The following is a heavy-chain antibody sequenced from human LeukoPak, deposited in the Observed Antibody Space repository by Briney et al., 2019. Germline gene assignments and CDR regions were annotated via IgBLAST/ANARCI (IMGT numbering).Heavy chain of an antibody. Sequence: GGSLRLSCAASGFTFRTYSMNWVRQAPGKGLEWVSYISSDSSYIHYADSMKGRFTISRDNAKNSLYLQMNSLRAEDTAVYYCAREVSGFDYWGQGTLVTVSS. D-gene: IGHD1-26*01. CDR1: GFTFRTYS. J-gene: IGHJ4*02. CDR2: ISSDSSYI. V-gene: IGHV3-21*01. CDR3: AREVSGFDY.